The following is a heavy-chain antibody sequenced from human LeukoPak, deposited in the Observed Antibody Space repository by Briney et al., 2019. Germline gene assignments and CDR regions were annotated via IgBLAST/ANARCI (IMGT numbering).Heavy chain of an antibody. CDR3: ARTMVRGVIDY. CDR2: INHSGST. Sequence: SETLSLTCAVYGGSFSGYYWSWIRQPPGKGLEWIGEINHSGSTNYNPSLKSRVTISVDTSKNQFSLKLSSVTAADTAVYYCARTMVRGVIDYWGQGTLVTVSS. J-gene: IGHJ4*02. CDR1: GGSFSGYY. D-gene: IGHD3-10*01. V-gene: IGHV4-34*01.